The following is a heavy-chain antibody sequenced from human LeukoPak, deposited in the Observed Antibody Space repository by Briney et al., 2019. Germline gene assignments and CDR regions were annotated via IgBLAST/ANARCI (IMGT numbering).Heavy chain of an antibody. D-gene: IGHD6-13*01. J-gene: IGHJ4*02. Sequence: SVKVSCKASGGTFSSYAISWVRQAPGQGLEWMGGIIPIFGTANYAQKFQGRVTITADESTSTAYMELSSLRSEDTAVYYCARVGSSTWYESDYWGQGTLVTVSS. V-gene: IGHV1-69*13. CDR2: IIPIFGTA. CDR3: ARVGSSTWYESDY. CDR1: GGTFSSYA.